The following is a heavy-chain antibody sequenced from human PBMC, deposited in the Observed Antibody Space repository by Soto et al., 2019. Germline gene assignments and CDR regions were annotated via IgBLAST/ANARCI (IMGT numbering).Heavy chain of an antibody. CDR2: ISGSGGST. V-gene: IGHV3-23*01. J-gene: IGHJ5*02. D-gene: IGHD3-3*01. CDR1: GFTFSSYA. Sequence: GSLRLSCAASGFTFSSYAMSWVRQAPGKGLEWVSAISGSGGSTYYADSVKGRFTISRDNSKNTLYLQMNSLRAEDTAVYYCAKEHYDFWSGKHNWFDPWGQGTLVTVSS. CDR3: AKEHYDFWSGKHNWFDP.